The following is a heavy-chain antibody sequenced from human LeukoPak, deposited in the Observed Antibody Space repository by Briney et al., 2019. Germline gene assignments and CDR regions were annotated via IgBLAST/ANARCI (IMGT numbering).Heavy chain of an antibody. CDR2: ISGSGGST. V-gene: IGHV3-23*01. J-gene: IGHJ4*02. Sequence: GGSLRLSCAASGFTFSSYAMSWVRQAPGKGLEWVSAISGSGGSTYYADSVKGRFTISRDNSKNTLYLQMNSLRAEDMAVYYCAKGNTMIVVVSDYWGQGTLVTVSS. CDR3: AKGNTMIVVVSDY. CDR1: GFTFSSYA. D-gene: IGHD3-22*01.